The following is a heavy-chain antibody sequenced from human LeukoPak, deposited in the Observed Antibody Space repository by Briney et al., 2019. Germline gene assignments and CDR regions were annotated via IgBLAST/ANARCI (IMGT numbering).Heavy chain of an antibody. CDR2: INWNGGGT. Sequence: GGSLRLSCAATGYSFRDYGMHWFRQPPGKGLEWVSAINWNGGGTDYADSVKGRFTIFRDNAKNSLYLQLSSLRPEDTALYYCAKHLTATNTYIFFGLDVWGQGTSVTVSS. CDR1: GYSFRDYG. CDR3: AKHLTATNTYIFFGLDV. J-gene: IGHJ6*02. D-gene: IGHD1-26*01. V-gene: IGHV3-9*01.